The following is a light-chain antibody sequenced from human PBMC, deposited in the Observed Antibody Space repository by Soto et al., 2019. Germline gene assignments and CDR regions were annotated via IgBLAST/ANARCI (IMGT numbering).Light chain of an antibody. V-gene: IGLV2-14*03. Sequence: QCVLTRPASVSGAAGEGITISCTGTSSDVGGYNSVSWYQHHPGKAPKLMIYDVSNRSSGVSSRFSGSKSDNTASLTISGLQAEDEADYYCKSYTSRSTYVFGTGTKVTVL. CDR2: DVS. CDR3: KSYTSRSTYV. CDR1: SSDVGGYNS. J-gene: IGLJ1*01.